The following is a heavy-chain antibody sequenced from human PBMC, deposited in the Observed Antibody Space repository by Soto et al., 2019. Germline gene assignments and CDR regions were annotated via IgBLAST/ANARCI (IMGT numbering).Heavy chain of an antibody. CDR3: AEKGRAMIYAISVYGMDV. D-gene: IGHD2-8*01. CDR1: GFSFSSFA. V-gene: IGHV3-23*01. J-gene: IGHJ6*02. CDR2: ISGSADST. Sequence: EVQLLESGGGFIHPGGSLRLSCAASGFSFSSFAMNWVRQAPGKGLEWVSIISGSADSTFYADSVKGRFTISRDNSKRTLYLQNNSLRAEDTDVYYWAEKGRAMIYAISVYGMDVWGQGTTVTVSS.